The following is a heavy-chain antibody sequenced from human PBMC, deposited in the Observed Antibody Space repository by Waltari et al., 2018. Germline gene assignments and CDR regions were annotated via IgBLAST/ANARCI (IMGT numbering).Heavy chain of an antibody. V-gene: IGHV3-15*01. CDR2: IKREIDGGTA. CDR1: GYPFNDAW. Sequence: QLVESGGGLVKPGESLRLSCLASGYPFNDAWMSWVRQAPGKGLEWVGRIKREIDGGTAEYVESVKDRFTISRDESKNTLYLQKNGLKSEDSAVYFCVRESFGNDIWGQGTLVTVSS. CDR3: VRESFGNDI. J-gene: IGHJ4*02. D-gene: IGHD3-10*01.